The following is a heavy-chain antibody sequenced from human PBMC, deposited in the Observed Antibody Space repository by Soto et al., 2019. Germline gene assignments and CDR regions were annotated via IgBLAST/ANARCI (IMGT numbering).Heavy chain of an antibody. Sequence: SETLSLTCAVDCVSCSGDYWSSIRQPPGRGLEGGGEINHRGITNYNPSLKSRVTISVDTSKSQCSLKLSSVTAADTAVYYCARRVVRSKGAFDIWGQGTMVTVSS. D-gene: IGHD2-2*01. CDR3: ARRVVRSKGAFDI. V-gene: IGHV4-34*01. CDR2: INHRGIT. CDR1: CVSCSGDY. J-gene: IGHJ3*02.